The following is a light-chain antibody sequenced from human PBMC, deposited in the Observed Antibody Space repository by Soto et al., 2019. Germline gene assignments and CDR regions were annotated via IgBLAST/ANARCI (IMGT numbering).Light chain of an antibody. V-gene: IGKV3-20*01. CDR2: GAS. Sequence: EIVLTQSPGTLSLSPGERATLSCRASQSVSSTYLAWYQQKPGQAPRLLISGASSRATGIPDRFSGSGSGTDFTLTISRLEPEDFAVYYCQHYGTASYTFGQGTKLEIK. CDR3: QHYGTASYT. J-gene: IGKJ2*01. CDR1: QSVSSTY.